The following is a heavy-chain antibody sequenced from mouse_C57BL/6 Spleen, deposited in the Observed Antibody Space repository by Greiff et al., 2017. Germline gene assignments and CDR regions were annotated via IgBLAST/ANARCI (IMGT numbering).Heavy chain of an antibody. CDR2: IDPANGNT. D-gene: IGHD1-1*01. CDR3: ARTSYYWYYWYFDV. Sequence: EVQLQQSVAELVRPGASVKLSCTASGFNIKNTYMHWVKQRPEQGLEWIGRIDPANGNTKYAPKFQGKATITADTSSNTAYMQLSSLTSEDTAIYDGARTSYYWYYWYFDVWGTGTTVTVSP. V-gene: IGHV14-3*01. CDR1: GFNIKNTY. J-gene: IGHJ1*02.